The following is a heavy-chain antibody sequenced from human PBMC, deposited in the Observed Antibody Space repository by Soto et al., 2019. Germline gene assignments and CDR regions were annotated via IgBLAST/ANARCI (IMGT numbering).Heavy chain of an antibody. Sequence: QVQLVESGGGVVQPGRSLRLSCAASGFTFSSYGMHWVRQAPGKGXXXXXXXXXXGSNKYYADSVKGRFPISRDNSKNTLYLQMNSLRAEDTAVYYCARVGGAVADNFLDYYYYYGMDVWGQGTTVTVSS. CDR2: XXXXGSNK. CDR1: GFTFSSYG. V-gene: IGHV3-33*01. J-gene: IGHJ6*02. D-gene: IGHD6-19*01. CDR3: ARVGGAVADNFLDYYYYYGMDV.